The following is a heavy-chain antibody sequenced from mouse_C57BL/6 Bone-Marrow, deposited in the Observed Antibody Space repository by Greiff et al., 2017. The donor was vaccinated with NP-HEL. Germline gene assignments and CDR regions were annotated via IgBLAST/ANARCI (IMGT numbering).Heavy chain of an antibody. D-gene: IGHD2-1*01. CDR3: ARSDYYYWYFDV. V-gene: IGHV1-53*01. CDR2: INPSNGGT. J-gene: IGHJ1*03. Sequence: PGQGLEWIGNINPSNGGTNYNEKFKSKATLTVDKSSSTAYMQLSSLTSEDSAVYYCARSDYYYWYFDVWGTGTTVTVSS.